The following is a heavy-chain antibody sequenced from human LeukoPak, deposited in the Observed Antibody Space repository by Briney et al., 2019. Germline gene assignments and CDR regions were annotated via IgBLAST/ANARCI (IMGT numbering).Heavy chain of an antibody. V-gene: IGHV1-2*02. D-gene: IGHD2-2*01. J-gene: IGHJ3*02. Sequence: ASVKVSCKASGYTFTGYHMHWVRQAPGQGLEWMGWINPNSGGTNYAQKFQGRVTMTRDTSISTAYMELSRLRSDDTAVYYCARVADCSSTSCDAFDIWGQGTMVTVSS. CDR2: INPNSGGT. CDR3: ARVADCSSTSCDAFDI. CDR1: GYTFTGYH.